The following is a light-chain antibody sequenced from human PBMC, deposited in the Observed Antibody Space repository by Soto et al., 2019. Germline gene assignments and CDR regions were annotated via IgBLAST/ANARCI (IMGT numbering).Light chain of an antibody. CDR2: DVN. Sequence: QSALTQPASVSGSPGQSITISCSGTSSDVGGYNYVSWYQQLPGNAPKLIIYDVNNRPSGVSNCFSGSKSGNTASLTISGLQAEDEADYYCSSYTSVSTLVFGGGTKLTVL. CDR3: SSYTSVSTLV. V-gene: IGLV2-14*01. J-gene: IGLJ2*01. CDR1: SSDVGGYNY.